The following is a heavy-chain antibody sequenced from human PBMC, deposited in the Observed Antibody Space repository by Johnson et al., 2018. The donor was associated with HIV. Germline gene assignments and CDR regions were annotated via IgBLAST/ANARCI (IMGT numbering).Heavy chain of an antibody. CDR1: GFTFDDYG. Sequence: VQLVESGGGLVQPGRSLRLSCAASGFTFDDYGMSWVRQAPGKWLEWVSGINWTGGSTAYADSVKGRFTISRDNAKNSLYLQMNSLRAEDTAVYYCAKGHYYDSSDYYNQRYAFDIWGQGTMVTVSS. CDR3: AKGHYYDSSDYYNQRYAFDI. D-gene: IGHD3-22*01. CDR2: INWTGGST. J-gene: IGHJ3*02. V-gene: IGHV3-20*04.